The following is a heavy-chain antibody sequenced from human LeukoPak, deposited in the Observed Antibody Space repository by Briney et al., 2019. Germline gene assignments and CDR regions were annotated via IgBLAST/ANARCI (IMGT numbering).Heavy chain of an antibody. J-gene: IGHJ5*02. D-gene: IGHD6-6*01. CDR3: ARTGGQLAARRAWFVP. CDR2: INHSGST. Sequence: SETLSLTCADYGGSFSGYYWSWIRQPPGKGLEWIGEINHSGSTNYNPSLKSRVTISVDTSKNQLSLKLSSVTAAHTAVYYCARTGGQLAARRAWFVPWRQGTQVTVSS. CDR1: GGSFSGYY. V-gene: IGHV4-34*01.